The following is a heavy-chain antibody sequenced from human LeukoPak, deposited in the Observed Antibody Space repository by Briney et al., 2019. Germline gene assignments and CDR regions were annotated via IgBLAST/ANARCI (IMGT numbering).Heavy chain of an antibody. CDR3: ARGSGSYYFDY. CDR2: IYYSGST. CDR1: VDSISSYY. Sequence: SETLSLTCTVSVDSISSYYWSWIRRPPGKGLEWIGYIYYSGSTSYNPSLKSRVTISVDTSKSQFSLKLSSVTAADTAVYYCARGSGSYYFDYWGQGTLVTVSS. J-gene: IGHJ4*02. D-gene: IGHD6-19*01. V-gene: IGHV4-59*01.